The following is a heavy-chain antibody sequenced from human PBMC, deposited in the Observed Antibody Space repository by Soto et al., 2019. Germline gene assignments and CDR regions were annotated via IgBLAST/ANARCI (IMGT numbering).Heavy chain of an antibody. V-gene: IGHV3-15*01. CDR2: IKSKTDGGTT. J-gene: IGHJ6*02. Sequence: EVQLVESGGGLVKPGGSLRLSCAASGFTFRNAWMSWVRPAPGEGLEWVGRIKSKTDGGTTDYAAPVKGRFTISRDDSKNTLYLQMNSLKTEDTAVYYCTTDGHTAMDHYYYYGMDVWGQGTTVTVSS. CDR1: GFTFRNAW. D-gene: IGHD5-18*01. CDR3: TTDGHTAMDHYYYYGMDV.